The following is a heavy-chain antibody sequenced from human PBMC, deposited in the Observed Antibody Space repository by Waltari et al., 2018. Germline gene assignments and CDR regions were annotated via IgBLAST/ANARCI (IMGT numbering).Heavy chain of an antibody. V-gene: IGHV3-53*02. J-gene: IGHJ4*02. Sequence: EVQLVETGGGLIQPGGSLRLSCAASGFSVSSNYMSWVRQAPGKGLEWVSVIFPGGKTNYADSVKVRFTISKDSSQNTLYIQMNSLRDEDTAMYYCVRFGTGGALDYWGQGTLVTVSS. D-gene: IGHD2-8*02. CDR3: VRFGTGGALDY. CDR2: IFPGGKT. CDR1: GFSVSSNY.